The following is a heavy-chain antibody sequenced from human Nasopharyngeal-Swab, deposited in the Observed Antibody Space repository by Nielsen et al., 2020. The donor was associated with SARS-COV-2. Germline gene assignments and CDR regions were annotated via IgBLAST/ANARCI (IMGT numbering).Heavy chain of an antibody. Sequence: GESLKISCSASGFTFSDYYMSWIRQAPGKGLEWVSYISSSGSTIYYADSVKGRFTISRDNAKNSLYLQMNSLRAEDTAVYYCAREGRGIAAAGKVHYYYYGMDVWGQGTTVTVSS. J-gene: IGHJ6*02. CDR2: ISSSGSTI. CDR3: AREGRGIAAAGKVHYYYYGMDV. D-gene: IGHD6-13*01. V-gene: IGHV3-11*01. CDR1: GFTFSDYY.